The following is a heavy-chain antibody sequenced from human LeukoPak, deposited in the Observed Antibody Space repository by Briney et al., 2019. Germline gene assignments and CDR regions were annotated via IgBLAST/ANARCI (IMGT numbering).Heavy chain of an antibody. Sequence: PSGTLSLTCAVYGGSFSGYYWSWIRQPPGKGLEWIGEINHSGSTNYNPSLKSRVTISVDTSKNQFSLKLSSVTAADTAVYYCARGIYYDSSGPDYWGQGTLVTVSS. CDR1: GGSFSGYY. CDR2: INHSGST. J-gene: IGHJ4*02. V-gene: IGHV4-34*01. CDR3: ARGIYYDSSGPDY. D-gene: IGHD3-22*01.